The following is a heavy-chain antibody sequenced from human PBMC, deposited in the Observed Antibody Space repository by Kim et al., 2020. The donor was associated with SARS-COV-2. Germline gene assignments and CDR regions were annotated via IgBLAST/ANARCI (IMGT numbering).Heavy chain of an antibody. V-gene: IGHV4-59*01. J-gene: IGHJ4*02. Sequence: SETLSLTCTVSGGSISSYYWSWIRQPPGKGLEWIGYIYYSGSTNYNPSLKSRVTISVDTSKNQFSLKLSSVTAADTAVYYCARGDTGNQFDYWGQGTLVT. D-gene: IGHD1-1*01. CDR1: GGSISSYY. CDR3: ARGDTGNQFDY. CDR2: IYYSGST.